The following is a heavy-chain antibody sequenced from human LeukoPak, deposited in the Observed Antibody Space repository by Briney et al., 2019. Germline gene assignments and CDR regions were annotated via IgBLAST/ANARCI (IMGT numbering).Heavy chain of an antibody. CDR1: GGSISSYY. Sequence: SETLSLTCTVSGGSISSYYWSWIRQPPGKGLEWIGYIYTSGSTNYNPSLKSRVTISVDTSKNQFSLKLSSVTAADTAVYYCARCGAADAFDIWGQGTMVTVSS. V-gene: IGHV4-4*09. J-gene: IGHJ3*02. CDR2: IYTSGST. CDR3: ARCGAADAFDI. D-gene: IGHD6-13*01.